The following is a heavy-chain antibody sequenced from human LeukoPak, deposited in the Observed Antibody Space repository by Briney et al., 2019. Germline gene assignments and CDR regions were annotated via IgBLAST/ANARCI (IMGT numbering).Heavy chain of an antibody. CDR3: ARAAPAGPNRNWFDP. V-gene: IGHV4-61*02. D-gene: IGHD1-14*01. Sequence: PSQTLSLTCTVSGGSISSGSYYWSWIRQPAGKGLEWIGRIYTNGSTNYNPSLKSRVTISVDTSKNQFSLKLSSVTAADTAVYYCARAAPAGPNRNWFDPWGQGTLVTVSS. CDR1: GGSISSGSYY. CDR2: IYTNGST. J-gene: IGHJ5*02.